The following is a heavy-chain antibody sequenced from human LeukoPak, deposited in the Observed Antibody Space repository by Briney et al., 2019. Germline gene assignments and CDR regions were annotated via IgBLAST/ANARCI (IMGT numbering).Heavy chain of an antibody. CDR1: GFTFSSYS. V-gene: IGHV3-21*01. CDR3: ARDPDLRAYFDY. Sequence: GGSLRLSCAASGFTFSSYSMNWVRQARGKGLEWVSSISSSSSYIYYADSVKGRFTISRDNAKNSLYLQMNSLRAEDTAVYYCARDPDLRAYFDYWGQGTLVTVSS. CDR2: ISSSSSYI. J-gene: IGHJ4*02. D-gene: IGHD3-3*01.